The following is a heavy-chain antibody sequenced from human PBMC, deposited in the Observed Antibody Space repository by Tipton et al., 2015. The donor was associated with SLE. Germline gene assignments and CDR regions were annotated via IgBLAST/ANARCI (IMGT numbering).Heavy chain of an antibody. CDR2: IYSSGST. J-gene: IGHJ4*02. D-gene: IGHD4-17*01. CDR3: ARLDSGDFSFDY. CDR1: GGSISSGYYY. Sequence: TLSLTCTVSGGSISSGYYYWSWIRQPAGKGLEWIGRIYSSGSTYYNPSLKSRVTISVDTSKNHFSLKLNSVTAADTAVYFCARLDSGDFSFDYWGQGTLVTVSS. V-gene: IGHV4-61*02.